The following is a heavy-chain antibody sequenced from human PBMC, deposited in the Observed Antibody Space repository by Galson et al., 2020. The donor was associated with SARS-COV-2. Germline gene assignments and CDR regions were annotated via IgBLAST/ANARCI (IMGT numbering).Heavy chain of an antibody. D-gene: IGHD2-2*01. CDR1: GFTFSSYG. Sequence: GGSLRLSCAASGFTFSSYGMHWVRQAPGMGLEWVAVIWYDGSTKYYADSVEGRFTISRDNSKNTLYLQINSLRAEGTAVYYCARETVVPAANYYYCGMDVWGQGTTVTVSS. J-gene: IGHJ6*02. V-gene: IGHV3-33*01. CDR2: IWYDGSTK. CDR3: ARETVVPAANYYYCGMDV.